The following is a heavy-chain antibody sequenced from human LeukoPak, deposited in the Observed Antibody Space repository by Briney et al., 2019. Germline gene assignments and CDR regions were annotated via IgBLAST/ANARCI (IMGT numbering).Heavy chain of an antibody. CDR1: GFTFRSYS. V-gene: IGHV3-21*01. D-gene: IGHD2/OR15-2a*01. CDR2: VTSTSSYI. Sequence: GGSLRLSCAASGFTFRSYSMNWVRQAPGKGLEWVSSVTSTSSYIYYADSVKGRFTISRDNAKNSLYPQMNSLRAEDTAVYYCARLLETTLRFGIDVWGQGTTVTVSS. CDR3: ARLLETTLRFGIDV. J-gene: IGHJ6*02.